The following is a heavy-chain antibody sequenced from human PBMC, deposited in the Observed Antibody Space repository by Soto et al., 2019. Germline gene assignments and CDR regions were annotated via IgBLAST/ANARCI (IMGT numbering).Heavy chain of an antibody. CDR3: ARVPTDSSDYYWRFDY. D-gene: IGHD3-22*01. Sequence: QVQLQESSPGLVKPSQTMSLTCTVSRGSISRVHYYWSWIRQHPGKGLDWIGYINYSGNTYCNPTVNSRLTLSGDTTKAHLSLRLTSVSAADPAVYYSARVPTDSSDYYWRFDYWGQGTLVTVSS. CDR1: RGSISRVHYY. J-gene: IGHJ4*02. CDR2: INYSGNT. V-gene: IGHV4-31*03.